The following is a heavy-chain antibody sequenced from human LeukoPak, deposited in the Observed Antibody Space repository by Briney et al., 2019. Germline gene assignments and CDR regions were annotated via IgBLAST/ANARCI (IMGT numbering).Heavy chain of an antibody. V-gene: IGHV1-69*13. CDR1: GGTFSSYA. CDR3: AREARGYSSWDNPYCFDY. J-gene: IGHJ4*02. Sequence: GVSVKVSCKASGGTFSSYAISWVRQAPGQGLGWMGGIIPIFGTANYAQKFQGRVTITADESTSTAYMELSSLRSEDTAVYYCAREARGYSSWDNPYCFDYWGQGTLVTVSS. D-gene: IGHD6-13*01. CDR2: IIPIFGTA.